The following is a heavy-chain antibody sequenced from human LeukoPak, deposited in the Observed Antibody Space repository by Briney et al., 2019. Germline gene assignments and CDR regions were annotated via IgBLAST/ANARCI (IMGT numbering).Heavy chain of an antibody. J-gene: IGHJ4*02. Sequence: GESLRISCKGFGYRFTNYWIGWVRQMPGKGLEWMGIIYPGDSDTRYSPSFQGQVTISADKSINTAYLQWSSLKASDTAMYYCVLAGSGSYYFDYWGQGILVTVSS. CDR3: VLAGSGSYYFDY. CDR2: IYPGDSDT. V-gene: IGHV5-51*01. CDR1: GYRFTNYW. D-gene: IGHD3-10*01.